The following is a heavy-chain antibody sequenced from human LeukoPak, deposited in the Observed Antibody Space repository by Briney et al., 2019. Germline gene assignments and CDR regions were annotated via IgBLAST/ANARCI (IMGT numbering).Heavy chain of an antibody. J-gene: IGHJ3*02. V-gene: IGHV3-23*01. Sequence: GGSLRLSCAASGFTFSSYAMSWVRQAPGKGLAWVSAISGSGGSTYYADSVKGRFTISRDNAKNSLFLQMNSLRAEDTAVYYCARHRSGGSQDDAFDIWGQGTMVTVSS. CDR3: ARHRSGGSQDDAFDI. CDR1: GFTFSSYA. D-gene: IGHD2-15*01. CDR2: ISGSGGST.